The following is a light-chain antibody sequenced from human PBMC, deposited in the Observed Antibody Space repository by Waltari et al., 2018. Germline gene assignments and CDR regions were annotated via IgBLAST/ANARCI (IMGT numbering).Light chain of an antibody. CDR2: DAS. Sequence: EIVLTQSPATLSLSPGERATLSCRASQSVSSYLAWYQQTPGQAPRLLIYDASNRATGIPARFSGVGSGTDFTLTISSLEPEDFAVYYCQQRSNWPPWGFGQGTKVEIK. V-gene: IGKV3-11*01. J-gene: IGKJ1*01. CDR3: QQRSNWPPWG. CDR1: QSVSSY.